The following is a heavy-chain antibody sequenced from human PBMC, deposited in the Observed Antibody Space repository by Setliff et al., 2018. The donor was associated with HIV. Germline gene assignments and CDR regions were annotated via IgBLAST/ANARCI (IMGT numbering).Heavy chain of an antibody. J-gene: IGHJ4*02. CDR2: IYDTGST. V-gene: IGHV4-4*07. D-gene: IGHD1-1*01. CDR1: GGSIGGFY. CDR3: ARDLRGTQSSDY. Sequence: LSLTCTVSGGSIGGFYWNWIRQSAGKGLQWIGRIYDTGSTKYNPSLKSRVTMSVDTSKNQFSLKLRSVTAADTAVYYCARDLRGTQSSDYWGQGTLVTVS.